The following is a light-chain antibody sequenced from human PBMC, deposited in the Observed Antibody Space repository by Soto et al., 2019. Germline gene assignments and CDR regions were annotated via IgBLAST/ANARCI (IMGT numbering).Light chain of an antibody. CDR1: QTISNF. J-gene: IGKJ5*01. Sequence: DIQMTQSPSSLPASEGDRATITCRASQTISNFLNWYQQTSGNAPKLLISAASTLQSGVPSRFTGSGSGTDFTLTINSLQPEDFATYYCQQSYSTSITFGQGTRLEIK. CDR2: AAS. V-gene: IGKV1-39*01. CDR3: QQSYSTSIT.